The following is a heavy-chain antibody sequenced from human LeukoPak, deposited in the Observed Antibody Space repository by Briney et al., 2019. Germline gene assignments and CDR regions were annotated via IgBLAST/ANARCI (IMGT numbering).Heavy chain of an antibody. D-gene: IGHD5-18*01. J-gene: IGHJ4*02. CDR2: IYYSGST. CDR3: ARGKYSYGY. Sequence: SETLSLTCTVSGGSISSYYWSWIRQPPGKGLEWIGYIYYSGSTNYNPSLKSRVTISVDTSKNQFSLKLSSVTAADTAVYYCARGKYSYGYWGQGTLVTVSS. V-gene: IGHV4-59*01. CDR1: GGSISSYY.